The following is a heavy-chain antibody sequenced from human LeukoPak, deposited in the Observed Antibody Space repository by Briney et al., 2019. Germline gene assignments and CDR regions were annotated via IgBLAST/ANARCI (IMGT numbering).Heavy chain of an antibody. CDR3: AKRIAGSATGVWWYLDL. Sequence: GGSLRLTCAASGFTFSSYGMHWVRQAPGKGLEWVAVIWYDGSNRYYGDSVKGRFTISRDNSENTLYLQMNSLRAEDTAMYYCAKRIAGSATGVWWYLDLWGRGTLVTVSS. V-gene: IGHV3-30*02. CDR1: GFTFSSYG. D-gene: IGHD6-13*01. J-gene: IGHJ2*01. CDR2: IWYDGSNR.